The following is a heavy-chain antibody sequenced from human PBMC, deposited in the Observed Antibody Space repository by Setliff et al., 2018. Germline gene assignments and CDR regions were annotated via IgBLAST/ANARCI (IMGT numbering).Heavy chain of an antibody. CDR3: ARRGWGSSSGDCYSPKGCYYYYMDV. V-gene: IGHV5-51*01. Sequence: RGESLKISCKAAGYSFTKYWIGWVRQMPGKGLEWMGIIDPADSDTTYSPSFQGQVTISADKSIGTAYLQWSSLKASDTAIYYCARRGWGSSSGDCYSPKGCYYYYMDVWGKGTTVTVS. CDR2: IDPADSDT. D-gene: IGHD2-21*02. CDR1: GYSFTKYW. J-gene: IGHJ6*03.